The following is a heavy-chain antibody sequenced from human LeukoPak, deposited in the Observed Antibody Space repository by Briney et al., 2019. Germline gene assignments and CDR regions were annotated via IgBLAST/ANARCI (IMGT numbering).Heavy chain of an antibody. CDR3: ARGGYNWNDRYYFDY. Sequence: SETLSLTCTVSGGSISSYYWSWIRQPPGKGLEWIGYIYYSGSTNYNPSLKSRVTISVDTSKNQFSLKLSSVTAADTAVYYCARGGYNWNDRYYFDYWGQGTLVTVSS. CDR2: IYYSGST. J-gene: IGHJ4*02. D-gene: IGHD1-20*01. V-gene: IGHV4-59*01. CDR1: GGSISSYY.